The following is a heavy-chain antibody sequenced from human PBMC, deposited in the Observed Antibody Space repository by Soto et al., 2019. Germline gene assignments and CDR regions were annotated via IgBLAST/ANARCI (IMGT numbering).Heavy chain of an antibody. Sequence: GGSLRLSCAASGFTFSSYAMHWVRQAPGKGLEWVAVISYDGSNKYYADSVKGRFTISRDNSKNTLYLQMNSPRAEDTAVYYCARAFDYYDSSGYCDGMDVWVQGTTVTVSS. CDR3: ARAFDYYDSSGYCDGMDV. J-gene: IGHJ6*02. CDR1: GFTFSSYA. D-gene: IGHD3-22*01. CDR2: ISYDGSNK. V-gene: IGHV3-30-3*01.